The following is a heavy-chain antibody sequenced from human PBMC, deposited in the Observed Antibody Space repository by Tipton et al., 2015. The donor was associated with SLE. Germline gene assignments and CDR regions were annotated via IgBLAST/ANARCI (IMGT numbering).Heavy chain of an antibody. CDR1: GGSISSHY. CDR3: ARGVYDYIWGSYRRVAFDI. V-gene: IGHV4-59*11. CDR2: SYYSGST. Sequence: TLSLTCTVSGGSISSHYWGWIRQPPGKGLEWIGYSYYSGSTNYNPSLKSRVTISVDTSKNQFSLKLSSVTAADTAVYYCARGVYDYIWGSYRRVAFDIWGQGTMVTVSS. J-gene: IGHJ3*02. D-gene: IGHD3-16*02.